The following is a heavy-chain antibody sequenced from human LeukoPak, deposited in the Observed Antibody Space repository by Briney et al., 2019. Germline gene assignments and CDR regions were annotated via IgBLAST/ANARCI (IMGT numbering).Heavy chain of an antibody. CDR2: MNPNSGNT. CDR3: ARTKRITIFGVNRIDY. D-gene: IGHD3-3*01. V-gene: IGHV1-8*01. J-gene: IGHJ4*02. Sequence: ASVKVSCKASGYTFTSYDINWVRQATGQGLEWMGWMNPNSGNTGYAQKFQGRVTMTRNTSISTAYMELSSLRSEDTAVYYCARTKRITIFGVNRIDYWGQGTLATVSS. CDR1: GYTFTSYD.